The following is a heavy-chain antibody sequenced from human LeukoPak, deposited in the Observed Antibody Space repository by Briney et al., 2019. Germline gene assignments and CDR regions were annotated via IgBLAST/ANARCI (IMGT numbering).Heavy chain of an antibody. D-gene: IGHD4-11*01. Sequence: ASVTVSCKASGYTFTNYYIHWVRQAPGQGLEWMGWINRNSGGTNYAQKFQGRVTMTRDTSISTAYMELSRLTSDDTAVYYCAKDAIVRDYSNSDYCGQGTLVTVSS. CDR1: GYTFTNYY. CDR2: INRNSGGT. J-gene: IGHJ4*02. V-gene: IGHV1-2*02. CDR3: AKDAIVRDYSNSDY.